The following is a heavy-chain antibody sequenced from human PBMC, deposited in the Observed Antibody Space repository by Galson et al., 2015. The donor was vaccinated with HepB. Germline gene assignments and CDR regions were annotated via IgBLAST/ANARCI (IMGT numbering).Heavy chain of an antibody. CDR1: GFIFGHHG. D-gene: IGHD6-19*01. J-gene: IGHJ4*02. CDR3: ARDGYSIGKSFDY. CDR2: ITSSSTFI. Sequence: SLRLSCATSGFIFGHHGMTWVRQAPGKGLEWVSSITSSSTFIYDADSVKGRFTISRDNAKNALYLQMKSLRADDTAVYYCARDGYSIGKSFDYWGRGTLVAVSS. V-gene: IGHV3-21*01.